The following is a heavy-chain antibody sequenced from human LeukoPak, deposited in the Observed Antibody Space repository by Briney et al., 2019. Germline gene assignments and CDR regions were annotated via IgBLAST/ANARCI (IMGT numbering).Heavy chain of an antibody. CDR3: TRVGYIDEGIDY. D-gene: IGHD5-24*01. V-gene: IGHV3-7*04. J-gene: IGHJ4*02. CDR2: IKQDGSKK. Sequence: GGSLRLSCVASGFPFSSYWKTWVRQAPGKGLEWVANIKQDGSKKSYVDSVKGRFTISRDNAKNSLYLRMNSLRAEDTAIYYCTRVGYIDEGIDYWGQGTLVTVSS. CDR1: GFPFSSYW.